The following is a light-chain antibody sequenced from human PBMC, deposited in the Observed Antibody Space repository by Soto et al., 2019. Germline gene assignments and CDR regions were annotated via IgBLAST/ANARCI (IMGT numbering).Light chain of an antibody. V-gene: IGKV3-11*01. Sequence: EIVLTQSPATLSLSPGEIATLSCRASQNSVTYLAGYQQKPGQSPRLRIYDSSNRATGIPARFSGSGAGTDFTRTINSLEPEDSAGYYCQRRNNWPPGATVGGGTKVEIK. CDR1: QNSVTY. J-gene: IGKJ4*02. CDR3: QRRNNWPPGAT. CDR2: DSS.